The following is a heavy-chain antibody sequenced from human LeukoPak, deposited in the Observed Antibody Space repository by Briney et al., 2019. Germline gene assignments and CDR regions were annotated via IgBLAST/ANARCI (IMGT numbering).Heavy chain of an antibody. CDR3: AKDRSGWLVDY. CDR2: ISSSGSTI. D-gene: IGHD6-19*01. Sequence: GGSLRLSCAASGFTFSDYYMSWIRQAPGKGLEWVSYISSSGSTIYYTDSVKGRFTISRDNAKNSLYLQMNSLRAEDTAVYYCAKDRSGWLVDYWGQGALVTVSS. CDR1: GFTFSDYY. V-gene: IGHV3-11*01. J-gene: IGHJ4*02.